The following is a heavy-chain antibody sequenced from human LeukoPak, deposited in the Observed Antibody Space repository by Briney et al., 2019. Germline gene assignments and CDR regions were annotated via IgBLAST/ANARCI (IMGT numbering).Heavy chain of an antibody. V-gene: IGHV1-2*02. CDR2: INPNSGGT. CDR1: GYTFTGYY. D-gene: IGHD2-15*01. CDR3: ARETTCSGGSCYGWCDP. J-gene: IGHJ5*02. Sequence: ASVKVSCKASGYTFTGYYVHWVRQAPGQGLEWMGWINPNSGGTNYAQKFQGRVTMTRDTSISTAYMELSRLRSDDTAVYYCARETTCSGGSCYGWCDPWGQGTLVTVSS.